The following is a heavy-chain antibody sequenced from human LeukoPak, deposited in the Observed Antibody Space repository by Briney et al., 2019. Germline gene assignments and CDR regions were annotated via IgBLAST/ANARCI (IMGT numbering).Heavy chain of an antibody. CDR3: ARDPYSGNYGDYYYYYMDV. CDR2: ITSSSSYI. J-gene: IGHJ6*03. D-gene: IGHD1-26*01. CDR1: GGPISSYY. V-gene: IGHV3-21*01. Sequence: ETLSLTCTVSGGPISSYYWSWIRQPPGKGLEWVSSITSSSSYIYYADSVKGRFTISRDNAKTSLYLQMNSLRDEDTAVYYCARDPYSGNYGDYYYYYMDVWGKGTTVTISS.